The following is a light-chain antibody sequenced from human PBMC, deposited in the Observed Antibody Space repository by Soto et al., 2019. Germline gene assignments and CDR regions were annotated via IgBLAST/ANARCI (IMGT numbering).Light chain of an antibody. J-gene: IGKJ3*01. CDR1: QSVRSSY. CDR2: GTS. CDR3: QQYGSSRGFT. V-gene: IGKV3-20*01. Sequence: EIVLTQSPGTLSLSPGERATLSCRASQSVRSSYVAWYQQKPGQAPRLLIYGTSSRATGVPDRFSGSGSGTDFTLTISRLEPEYFAVYYCQQYGSSRGFTFGPGSKVDFK.